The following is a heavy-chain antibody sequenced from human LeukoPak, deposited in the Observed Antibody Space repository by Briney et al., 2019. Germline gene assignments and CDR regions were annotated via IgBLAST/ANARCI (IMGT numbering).Heavy chain of an antibody. CDR2: ISNSAI. D-gene: IGHD3-9*01. CDR1: GFTFTTYG. Sequence: GGSLRLSCATSGFTFTTYGINWVRQAPGKGLEWVSYISNSAILYADSVKGRFTISRDNARNSLYLQMNSLRVEDTAVYYCARSGVGPEWPLTGYYCDYWGQGTLVTVSS. J-gene: IGHJ4*02. V-gene: IGHV3-48*01. CDR3: ARSGVGPEWPLTGYYCDY.